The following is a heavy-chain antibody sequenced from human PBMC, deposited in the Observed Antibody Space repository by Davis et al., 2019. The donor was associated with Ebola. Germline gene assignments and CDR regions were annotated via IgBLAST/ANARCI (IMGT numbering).Heavy chain of an antibody. CDR1: GFTFSSYG. D-gene: IGHD1-1*01. J-gene: IGHJ4*02. CDR3: AKRIPPGTRNDDEFDY. Sequence: PGGSLRLSCAASGFTFSSYGMHWVRQAPGKGLEWVAVISYDGSNKYYADSVKGRFTISRDNSKNTLYLQMNSLRAEDTAVYYCAKRIPPGTRNDDEFDYWGQGTLVTVSS. V-gene: IGHV3-30*18. CDR2: ISYDGSNK.